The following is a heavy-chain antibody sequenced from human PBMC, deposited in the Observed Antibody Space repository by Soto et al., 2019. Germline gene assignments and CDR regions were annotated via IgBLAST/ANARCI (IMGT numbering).Heavy chain of an antibody. CDR1: GFTFSNAW. CDR3: TTPNRGYYYDSSGPGP. Sequence: PGGSLSLSCGASGFTFSNAWMSWVRQAPGKGLEWVGRIKSKTDGGTTDYAAPVKGRFTISRDDSKNTLYLQMNSLKTEDTAVYYCTTPNRGYYYDSSGPGPWGQGTLVTVSS. V-gene: IGHV3-15*01. D-gene: IGHD3-22*01. J-gene: IGHJ5*02. CDR2: IKSKTDGGTT.